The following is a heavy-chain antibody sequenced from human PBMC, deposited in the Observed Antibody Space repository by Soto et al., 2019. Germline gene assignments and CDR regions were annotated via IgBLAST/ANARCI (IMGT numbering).Heavy chain of an antibody. CDR2: ISYDGSNK. Sequence: QVQLVESGGGVVQPGRSLRLSCAASGFTFSSYAMHWVRQAPGEGLEWVAVISYDGSNKYYADSVKGRFTISRDNSKNTLYLQMNSLRAEDTAVYYCARGGYVYYYGMDVWGQGTTVTVSS. J-gene: IGHJ6*02. CDR3: ARGGYVYYYGMDV. D-gene: IGHD1-1*01. V-gene: IGHV3-30-3*01. CDR1: GFTFSSYA.